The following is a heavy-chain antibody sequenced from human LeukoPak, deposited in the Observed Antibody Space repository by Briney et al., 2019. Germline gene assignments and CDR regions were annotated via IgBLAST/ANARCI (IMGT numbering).Heavy chain of an antibody. CDR2: INHSGST. V-gene: IGHV4-34*01. CDR3: ARGWNGFDY. D-gene: IGHD1-1*01. Sequence: SETLSLTCAVYGGSFSGCYWSWIRQPPGKGLEWIGEINHSGSTNYNPSLKSRVTISVDTSKNQFSLKLSSVTAADTAVYYCARGWNGFDYWGQGTLVTVSS. CDR1: GGSFSGCY. J-gene: IGHJ4*02.